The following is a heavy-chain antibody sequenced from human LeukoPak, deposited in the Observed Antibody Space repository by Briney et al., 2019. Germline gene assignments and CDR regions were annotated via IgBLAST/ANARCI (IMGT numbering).Heavy chain of an antibody. CDR2: IYYSGST. D-gene: IGHD3-22*01. CDR1: GGSISSGDYY. CDR3: ARVSSRSVLSGYYAFDI. J-gene: IGHJ3*02. V-gene: IGHV4-30-4*01. Sequence: PSETLSLTCTVSGGSISSGDYYWSWIRQPPGKGLEWIGYIYYSGSTYYNPSLKSRVTISVDTSKNQFSLKLSSVTAADTAVYYCARVSSRSVLSGYYAFDIWGQGTMVTVSS.